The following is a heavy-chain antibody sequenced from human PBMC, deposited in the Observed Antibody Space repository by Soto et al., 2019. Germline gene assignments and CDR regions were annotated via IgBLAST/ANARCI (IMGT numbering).Heavy chain of an antibody. J-gene: IGHJ4*02. D-gene: IGHD3-10*01. CDR3: ARVAVITTPRPPDY. Sequence: PGGSLRLSCAASGFTFNYYAMHWARQAPGKGLEWVAFISFDGDNTYYADSVKGRFTISRDSSKNTLHLQMNSLRAEDTAVYYCARVAVITTPRPPDYWGQGTLVTVSS. CDR1: GFTFNYYA. V-gene: IGHV3-30-3*01. CDR2: ISFDGDNT.